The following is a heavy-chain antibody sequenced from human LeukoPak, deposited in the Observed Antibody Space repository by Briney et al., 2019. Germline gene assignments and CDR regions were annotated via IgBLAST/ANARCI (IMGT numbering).Heavy chain of an antibody. V-gene: IGHV4-4*07. CDR1: NGSFSSNY. CDR3: VRDRQAVRYFQY. J-gene: IGHJ1*01. Sequence: SETLSLTCTVSNGSFSSNYWSWIRQSAGKGLEWIGRTYTSGNTKYSPSLQSRVSMSVDTSKRQFSLHLSSVTAADTATYYCVRDRQAVRYFQYWGQGILVTVSS. CDR2: TYTSGNT.